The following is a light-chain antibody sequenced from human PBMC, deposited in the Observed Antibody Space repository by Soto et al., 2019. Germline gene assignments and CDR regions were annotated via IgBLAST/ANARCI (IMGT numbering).Light chain of an antibody. CDR3: VLYMGSGISM. CDR2: STN. V-gene: IGLV8-61*01. CDR1: SGSVSTTYY. J-gene: IGLJ7*01. Sequence: QTVVTQEQSFSVSPGGSVTLTCGLSSGSVSTTYYPSWYQQTPGQAPRTLIYSTNTRSSGVPDRFSGSILGNKAALTITGAQADDESDYYCVLYMGSGISMFGGGTQLTVL.